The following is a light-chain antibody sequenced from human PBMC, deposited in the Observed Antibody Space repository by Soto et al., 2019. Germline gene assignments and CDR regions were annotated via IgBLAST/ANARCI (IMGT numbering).Light chain of an antibody. Sequence: DIQMTQSPSTLSASVGDRVTITCRASQSISSWLAWYQQKPGKAPKLLIYDASSLESGVPSRFSGSGSGTGFTVTISSLQPDDFATYYCQQYNSYSWTFGQGTKVEIK. CDR2: DAS. CDR3: QQYNSYSWT. J-gene: IGKJ1*01. CDR1: QSISSW. V-gene: IGKV1-5*01.